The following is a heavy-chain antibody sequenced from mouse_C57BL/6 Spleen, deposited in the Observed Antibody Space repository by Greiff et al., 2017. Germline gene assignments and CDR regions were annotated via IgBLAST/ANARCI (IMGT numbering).Heavy chain of an antibody. Sequence: VHVKQSGPELVKPGASVKISCKASGYTFTDYYMNWVKQSHGKSLEWIGDINPNNGGTSYNQKFKGKATLTVDKSSSTASMELRILTSEDSAVHYCARGGLRPYAMDYWGQGTSVTVSS. V-gene: IGHV1-26*01. CDR2: INPNNGGT. CDR1: GYTFTDYY. J-gene: IGHJ4*01. D-gene: IGHD2-4*01. CDR3: ARGGLRPYAMDY.